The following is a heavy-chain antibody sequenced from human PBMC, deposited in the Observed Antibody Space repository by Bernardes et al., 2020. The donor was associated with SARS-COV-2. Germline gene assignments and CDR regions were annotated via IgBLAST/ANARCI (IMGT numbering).Heavy chain of an antibody. CDR3: ARQGAYNNNWFDP. Sequence: GASLQISCQGSGYRFSDYWIAWVRQRPGRGLEWMGIIFPGDSDTRYSPSFQGQVTISADKSISTAYLQWSSLQASDTAIYYCARQGAYNNNWFDPWGQGTLVTVSS. J-gene: IGHJ5*02. D-gene: IGHD1-1*01. CDR2: IFPGDSDT. V-gene: IGHV5-51*01. CDR1: GYRFSDYW.